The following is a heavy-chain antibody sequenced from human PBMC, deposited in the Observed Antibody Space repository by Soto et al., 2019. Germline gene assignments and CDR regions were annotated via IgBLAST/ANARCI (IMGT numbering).Heavy chain of an antibody. CDR1: GGSFSGYS. CDR3: ARIKIVGILTYYVDV. Sequence: TSETLSLTCANYGGSFSGYSWSWIRQPPGKGLEWIGEINHSGSTNYNPSLKSRVTISVDTSKNQFSLKLRSVTAADTAVYYCARIKIVGILTYYVDVWGKGTPVTVSS. CDR2: INHSGST. J-gene: IGHJ6*03. D-gene: IGHD3-3*01. V-gene: IGHV4-34*01.